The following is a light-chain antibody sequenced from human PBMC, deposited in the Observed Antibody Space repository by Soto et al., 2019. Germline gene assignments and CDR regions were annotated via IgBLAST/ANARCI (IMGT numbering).Light chain of an antibody. CDR3: SPYTSSSSYV. CDR2: EVS. J-gene: IGLJ1*01. Sequence: QSALTQPASVSGSPGQSITISCTGTSSDVGGYNYVSWYQQHLGKAPKLMIYEVSNRPSGVSNRFSGSKSGNTASLTISGLQAEDEADYYCSPYTSSSSYVFGTGTKLTVL. CDR1: SSDVGGYNY. V-gene: IGLV2-14*01.